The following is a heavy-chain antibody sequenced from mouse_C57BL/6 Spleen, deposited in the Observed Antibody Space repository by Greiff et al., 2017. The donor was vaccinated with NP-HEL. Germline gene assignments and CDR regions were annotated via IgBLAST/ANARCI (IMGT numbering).Heavy chain of an antibody. J-gene: IGHJ1*03. Sequence: QVQLQQPGAELVKPGASVKLSCKASGYTFTSYWMQWVKQRPGQGLEWIGEIDPSDSYTNYNQKFKGKATLTVDPSSSTAYMQLSSLTSEDAAVYYCARSDGYWYFDVWGTGTTVTVSS. CDR2: IDPSDSYT. V-gene: IGHV1-50*01. CDR1: GYTFTSYW. D-gene: IGHD2-3*01. CDR3: ARSDGYWYFDV.